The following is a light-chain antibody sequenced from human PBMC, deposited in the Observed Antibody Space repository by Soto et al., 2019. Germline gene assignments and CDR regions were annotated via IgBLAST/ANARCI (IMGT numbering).Light chain of an antibody. Sequence: QSALTQSASVSGSPGQSITISCTGTSSDVGGYNYVSWYQHHPGKAPKLMIYEVTKRPSGVSNRFSGSKSGNTASLTISGLQAEDEADYYCSSYTITTTRVFGTGTKLTVL. CDR3: SSYTITTTRV. J-gene: IGLJ1*01. CDR2: EVT. V-gene: IGLV2-14*01. CDR1: SSDVGGYNY.